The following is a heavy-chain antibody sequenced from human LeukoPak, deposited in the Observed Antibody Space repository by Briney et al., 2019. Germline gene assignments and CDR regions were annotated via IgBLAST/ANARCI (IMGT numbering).Heavy chain of an antibody. V-gene: IGHV2-5*01. CDR3: AHYGDYRFLYYFDY. CDR1: GFSLSTSGVG. CDR2: IYWNDNK. Sequence: SGPTLVKPTQTLTLTCTFSGFSLSTSGVGVGWICQPPGKALEWLALIYWNDNKLYSPSLKSRLTITKDTSNNQVVLTMTNMDPVDTATYYCAHYGDYRFLYYFDYWGQGTLVTVSP. J-gene: IGHJ4*02. D-gene: IGHD4-17*01.